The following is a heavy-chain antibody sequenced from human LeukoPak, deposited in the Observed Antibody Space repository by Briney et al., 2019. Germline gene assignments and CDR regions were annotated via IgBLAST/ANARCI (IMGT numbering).Heavy chain of an antibody. CDR1: GYTFTSYD. D-gene: IGHD3-3*01. Sequence: ASVKVSCKASGYTFTSYDINWVRQATGQGLEWMGWMNPNSGNTGYAQKFQGRVTITRNTSISTAYMELSSLRSEDTAVYYCARAYDFWSGYLYYYMDVWGKGTTVTVSS. V-gene: IGHV1-8*03. CDR3: ARAYDFWSGYLYYYMDV. J-gene: IGHJ6*03. CDR2: MNPNSGNT.